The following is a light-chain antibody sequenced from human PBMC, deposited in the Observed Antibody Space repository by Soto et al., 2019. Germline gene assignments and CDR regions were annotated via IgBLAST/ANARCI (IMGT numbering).Light chain of an antibody. Sequence: QSALAQPASGSGSPGQSITISCTGTTSDVGSYDLVSWYQHHPGKAPKLLIYEVSKRPSGVSDRFSGSKSGNTASLTISGLQTEDEADYYCCSFAGSSNLYVFGTGTKVTVL. CDR2: EVS. V-gene: IGLV2-23*02. CDR1: TSDVGSYDL. CDR3: CSFAGSSNLYV. J-gene: IGLJ1*01.